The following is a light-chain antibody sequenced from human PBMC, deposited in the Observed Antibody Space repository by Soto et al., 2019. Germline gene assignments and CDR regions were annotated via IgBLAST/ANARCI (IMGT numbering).Light chain of an antibody. J-gene: IGLJ2*01. CDR3: VLYMGSGAV. CDR1: SGSVSTSYY. V-gene: IGLV8-61*01. CDR2: STN. Sequence: QAVVTQEPSFSVSPGGTVTLTFGLSSGSVSTSYYPSWYQQTPGQAPRTLIYSTNTRSSGVPDRFSGSILGNKAALTITGAQADDESDYYCVLYMGSGAVFGGGTKLTVL.